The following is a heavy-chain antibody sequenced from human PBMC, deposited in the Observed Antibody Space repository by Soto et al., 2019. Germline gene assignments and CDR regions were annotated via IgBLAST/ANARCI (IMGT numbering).Heavy chain of an antibody. Sequence: EVQLVESGGGLVQPGGSLRLSCAASGFTLSNYWMTWVRQGPGKGLEWVANIKQDGSEKYYVDSVKGRFTIARDNTKNSLYLQMNSLRAEDTAVYYCARGIAYHDSYWCQGTLVTVSS. CDR3: ARGIAYHDSY. J-gene: IGHJ4*02. D-gene: IGHD6-13*01. V-gene: IGHV3-7*01. CDR1: GFTLSNYW. CDR2: IKQDGSEK.